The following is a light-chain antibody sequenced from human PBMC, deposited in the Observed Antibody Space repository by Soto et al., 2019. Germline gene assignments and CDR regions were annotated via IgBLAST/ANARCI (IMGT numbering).Light chain of an antibody. CDR3: GSYTSATTWV. CDR2: EVS. Sequence: QSALTQPASVSGSPGQSITISCTGSSSDIGRYNYVSWYQQLPGKAPKLIIYEVSNRPSGVSDRFSGSKSGNTASLSISGLQTEDEADYSCGSYTSATTWVFGGGTQLTVL. V-gene: IGLV2-14*03. CDR1: SSDIGRYNY. J-gene: IGLJ3*02.